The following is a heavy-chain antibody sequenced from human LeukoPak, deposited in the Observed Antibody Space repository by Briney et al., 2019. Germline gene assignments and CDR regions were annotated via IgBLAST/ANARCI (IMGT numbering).Heavy chain of an antibody. Sequence: GGSLTLSCAASGSVFSRFTRNWFRQRPGKGLEWVGSISTRRNYIYYADSMKGRYNIAIDNAQNSLFLDMTRLRDGDTAVYYCASTAHGSSTDSEGYYPKWFDPWGQGTLVTVSS. CDR2: ISTRRNYI. J-gene: IGHJ5*01. V-gene: IGHV3-21*06. CDR3: ASTAHGSSTDSEGYYPKWFDP. D-gene: IGHD3-3*01. CDR1: GSVFSRFT.